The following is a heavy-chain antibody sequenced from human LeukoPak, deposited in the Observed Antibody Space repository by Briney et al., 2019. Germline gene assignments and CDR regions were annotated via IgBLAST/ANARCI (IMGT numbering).Heavy chain of an antibody. J-gene: IGHJ4*02. CDR1: GGPISTYY. CDR3: ARETRDYYDSSNYPTTNLDY. D-gene: IGHD3-22*01. Sequence: PSETLSLTCTVSGGPISTYYWSWIRQPPGKGLEWIGYISYSGNTKYNPPLKSRVTISIDRSKNQFSLKLSSVTAADTAIYYCARETRDYYDSSNYPTTNLDYWGQGTLVTVSS. V-gene: IGHV4-59*01. CDR2: ISYSGNT.